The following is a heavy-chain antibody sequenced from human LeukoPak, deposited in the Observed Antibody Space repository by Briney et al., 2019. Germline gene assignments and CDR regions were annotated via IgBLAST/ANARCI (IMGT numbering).Heavy chain of an antibody. CDR1: GFTFSSYW. D-gene: IGHD3-16*01. Sequence: GGSLRLSCAASGFTFSSYWMSWVRQAPGKGLEWVANIKQDGNEKYYVDSVKGRFTISRDNAKNSLYLQMNSLRAEDTAVYYCAKRGGMYPAYYFDYWGQGTLVTVSS. V-gene: IGHV3-7*03. CDR2: IKQDGNEK. J-gene: IGHJ4*02. CDR3: AKRGGMYPAYYFDY.